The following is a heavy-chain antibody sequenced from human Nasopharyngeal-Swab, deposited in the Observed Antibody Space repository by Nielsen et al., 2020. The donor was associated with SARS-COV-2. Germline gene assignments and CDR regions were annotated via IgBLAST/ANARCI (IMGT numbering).Heavy chain of an antibody. Sequence: ASVKVSCKVSGYTLTELYMHWVRQAPGKGLEWMGGFDPEDGETIYAQKFQGRVTMTEDTSTDTAYMELSSLRSEDTAVYYCASRLVDSGERIYYFDYWGQGTLVTVSS. D-gene: IGHD1-1*01. J-gene: IGHJ4*02. CDR3: ASRLVDSGERIYYFDY. CDR2: FDPEDGET. V-gene: IGHV1-24*01. CDR1: GYTLTELY.